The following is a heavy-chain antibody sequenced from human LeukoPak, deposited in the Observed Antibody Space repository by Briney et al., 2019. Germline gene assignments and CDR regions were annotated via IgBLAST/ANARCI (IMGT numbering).Heavy chain of an antibody. CDR3: TTLADTYGDLNYFDY. J-gene: IGHJ4*02. D-gene: IGHD4-17*01. V-gene: IGHV3-49*03. Sequence: PGGPLRLSCTASGFTFGGYAMSWFRQAPGKGLEWVGFIRGKAYGATTKYAASVEGRLTISRDDSKSIAYLQMNSLKTEDTAVYFCTTLADTYGDLNYFDYWGQGALVTVSS. CDR2: IRGKAYGATT. CDR1: GFTFGGYA.